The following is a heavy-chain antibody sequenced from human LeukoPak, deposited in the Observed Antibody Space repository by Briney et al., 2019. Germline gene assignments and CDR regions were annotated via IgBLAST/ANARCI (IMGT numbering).Heavy chain of an antibody. D-gene: IGHD5-24*01. CDR2: IYYSGST. CDR1: GGSISSGGYY. J-gene: IGHJ4*02. Sequence: SETLSLTCTVSGGSISSGGYYWSWIRQYPGKGLEWIGYIYYSGSTYYNPSLKSRVTISVDTSKNQFSLKLSSVTAADTAVYYCARVPNRSGDGYNFDYWGQGTLVTVSS. CDR3: ARVPNRSGDGYNFDY. V-gene: IGHV4-31*03.